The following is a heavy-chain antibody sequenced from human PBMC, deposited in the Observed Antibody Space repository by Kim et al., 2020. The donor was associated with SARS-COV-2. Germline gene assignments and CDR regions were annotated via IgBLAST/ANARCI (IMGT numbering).Heavy chain of an antibody. CDR2: INHSGST. CDR3: ARVVFQGHVDY. J-gene: IGHJ4*02. V-gene: IGHV4-34*01. Sequence: SETLSLTCAVYGGSFSGYYWSWIRQPPGKGLEWIGEINHSGSTNYNPSLKSRVTISVDTSKNQFSLKLSSVTAADTAVYYCARVVFQGHVDYWGQGTLVTVSS. CDR1: GGSFSGYY. D-gene: IGHD6-6*01.